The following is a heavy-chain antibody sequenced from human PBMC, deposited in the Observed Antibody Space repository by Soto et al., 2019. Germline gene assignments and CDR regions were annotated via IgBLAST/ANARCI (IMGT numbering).Heavy chain of an antibody. CDR3: ARDGLLFSGPYRPSRFDY. CDR1: GFKFSDYW. D-gene: IGHD3-16*02. CDR2: IKHDTSEA. V-gene: IGHV3-7*03. Sequence: DVQLVESGGGLVQPGRSLRLSCAASGFKFSDYWMSWVRQAPGKGLEWVGNIKHDTSEAHYADSVKGRFTITRDNIKNFLFLQMNGLRSYDTASYYCARDGLLFSGPYRPSRFDYWGLGTLVTVSS. J-gene: IGHJ4*02.